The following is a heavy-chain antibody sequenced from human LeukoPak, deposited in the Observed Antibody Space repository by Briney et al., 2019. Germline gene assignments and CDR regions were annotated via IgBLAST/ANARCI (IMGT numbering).Heavy chain of an antibody. CDR3: ARARYFDWLIVDY. V-gene: IGHV3-21*01. CDR2: ISSSSSYI. CDR1: GFTFSGYS. J-gene: IGHJ4*02. Sequence: GGSLRLSCAASGFTFSGYSMNWVRQAPGKGLEWVSSISSSSSYIYYADSVKGRFTISRDNAKNSLYLQMNSLRAEDTAVYYCARARYFDWLIVDYWGQGTLVTVSS. D-gene: IGHD3-9*01.